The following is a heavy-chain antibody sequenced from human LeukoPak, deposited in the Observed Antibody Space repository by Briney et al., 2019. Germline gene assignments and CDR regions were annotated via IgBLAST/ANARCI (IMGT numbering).Heavy chain of an antibody. J-gene: IGHJ4*02. V-gene: IGHV4-59*08. CDR1: GGSISSYY. CDR2: IYYSGST. Sequence: KPSETLSLTCTVSGGSISSYYWSWLRQPPGKGLEWIGYIYYSGSTNYNPPLKSRVTISVDTSKNQFSLKLSSVTAADTAVYYCARHFRPARRGFDYWGQGTLVTVSS. CDR3: ARHFRPARRGFDY. D-gene: IGHD6-6*01.